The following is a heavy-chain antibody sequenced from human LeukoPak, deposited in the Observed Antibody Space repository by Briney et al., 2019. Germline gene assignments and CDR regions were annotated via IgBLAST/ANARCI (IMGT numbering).Heavy chain of an antibody. Sequence: ASVKVSCKASGYTFTSYYMHWVRQAPGQGLEWMGIINPSGGSTSYAQKFQGRVTMTRDTSTSTAYMELSSLRSEDTAVYYCARDPAIVGATGWFDPWGQGTLVSVSS. CDR3: ARDPAIVGATGWFDP. CDR1: GYTFTSYY. V-gene: IGHV1-46*01. J-gene: IGHJ5*02. CDR2: INPSGGST. D-gene: IGHD1-26*01.